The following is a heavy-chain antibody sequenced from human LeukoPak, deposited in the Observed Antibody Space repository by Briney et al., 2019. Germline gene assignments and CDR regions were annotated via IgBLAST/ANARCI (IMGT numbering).Heavy chain of an antibody. Sequence: ASVKVSCTASGYTFTRYDINWVRQATGQGREWMGWMNPNSGNTGYAQKFQGRVTMTRNTSISTAYMELSSLRSEDTAVYYCARVALGNVLGRQVGATDGDDYWGQGTLVTVSS. CDR1: GYTFTRYD. J-gene: IGHJ4*02. CDR3: ARVALGNVLGRQVGATDGDDY. V-gene: IGHV1-8*01. D-gene: IGHD1-26*01. CDR2: MNPNSGNT.